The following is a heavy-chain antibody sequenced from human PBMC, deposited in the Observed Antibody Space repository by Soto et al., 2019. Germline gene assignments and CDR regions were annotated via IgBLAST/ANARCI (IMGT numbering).Heavy chain of an antibody. D-gene: IGHD3-3*01. CDR3: AKSYDLWSPYLSFGDQRDP. Sequence: GGSLRLSCAASGFIFGSYAMNWVRQVPGKGPEWVAVLSTDGSTPYYTDSVRGRFTISRDNSKSTLFLQMNSLRPEDTAIYFCAKSYDLWSPYLSFGDQRDPWGQGTLVTVSS. V-gene: IGHV3-30*10. CDR1: GFIFGSYA. CDR2: LSTDGSTP. J-gene: IGHJ5*02.